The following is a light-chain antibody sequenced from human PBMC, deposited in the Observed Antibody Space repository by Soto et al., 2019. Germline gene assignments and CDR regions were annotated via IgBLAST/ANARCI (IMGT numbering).Light chain of an antibody. CDR2: GAS. Sequence: EVVMTQSPATLSVSQGERVTLSCRASQSVRSNLAWCQQKPGQAPRLLIYGASTRATGLPARFSGSGSGTDFTLTISSLQSEDFAVYYCQQYGISPRTFGQGTKVAIK. V-gene: IGKV3-15*01. CDR3: QQYGISPRT. CDR1: QSVRSN. J-gene: IGKJ1*01.